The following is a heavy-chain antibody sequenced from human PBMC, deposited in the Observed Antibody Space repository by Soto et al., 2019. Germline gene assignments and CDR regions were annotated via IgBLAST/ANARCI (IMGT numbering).Heavy chain of an antibody. V-gene: IGHV3-23*01. CDR2: ISGSGGST. D-gene: IGHD1-26*01. J-gene: IGHJ4*02. CDR1: GFTFSSYA. Sequence: EVQLLESGGGLVQPGGSLRLSCAASGFTFSSYAMSWVRQAPGKGLEWVSAISGSGGSTYYADSVKGRFTISRDNSKNTLYLQMNSLRAEDTAVYYCAKDDVVGATLPRAVDYWGQGTLVTVSS. CDR3: AKDDVVGATLPRAVDY.